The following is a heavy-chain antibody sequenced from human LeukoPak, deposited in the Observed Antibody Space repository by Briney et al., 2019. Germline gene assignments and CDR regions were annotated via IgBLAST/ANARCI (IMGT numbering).Heavy chain of an antibody. V-gene: IGHV4-34*01. CDR2: IYHSGST. Sequence: PSETLSLTCAVYGGSFSGYYWSWIRQPPGKGLEWIGEIYHSGSTNYNPSLKSRVTISVDKSKNQFSLNLNSVTAADTAVYFCANTRTYQYESSGYYHEYDAFDIWGQGTMVIVS. CDR1: GGSFSGYY. CDR3: ANTRTYQYESSGYYHEYDAFDI. J-gene: IGHJ3*02. D-gene: IGHD3-22*01.